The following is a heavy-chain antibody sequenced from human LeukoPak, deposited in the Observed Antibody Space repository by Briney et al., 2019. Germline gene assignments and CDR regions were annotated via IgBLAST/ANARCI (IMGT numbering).Heavy chain of an antibody. CDR2: IIPMFGTA. V-gene: IGHV1-69*01. J-gene: IGHJ3*02. D-gene: IGHD3-3*01. CDR1: GGTFSSYA. Sequence: SVKVSCKASGGTFSSYAISWVRQAPGQGLEWMGGIIPMFGTANYAQKFQGRVTITADESTSTAYMDLSSLRSEDTAVYYCAREWGYDFWSGYYTNAFDIWGQGTMVTVSS. CDR3: AREWGYDFWSGYYTNAFDI.